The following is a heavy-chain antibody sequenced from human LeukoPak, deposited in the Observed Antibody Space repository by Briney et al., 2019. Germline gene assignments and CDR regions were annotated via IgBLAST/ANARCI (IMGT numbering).Heavy chain of an antibody. V-gene: IGHV3-9*01. D-gene: IGHD2-2*01. CDR1: GLPFGDYA. Sequence: GGSLTLSCAASGLPFGDYAWNWVRQAPGKGLEWVSGISWNSGTIGYAASVKGRFTISRSNAKNSLYLQMNSLRAEDTAVYYCGKDIWAKGVVPRLPEYWGQGTLVTVSS. J-gene: IGHJ4*02. CDR2: ISWNSGTI. CDR3: GKDIWAKGVVPRLPEY.